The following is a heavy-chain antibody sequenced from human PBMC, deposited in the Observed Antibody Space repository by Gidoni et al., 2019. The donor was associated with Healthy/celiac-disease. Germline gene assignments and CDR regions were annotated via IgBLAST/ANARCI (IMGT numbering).Heavy chain of an antibody. J-gene: IGHJ3*02. CDR2: ISAYNGNT. CDR1: GYTFTSYG. CDR3: ARDVWVDTAMAHAFDI. D-gene: IGHD5-18*01. Sequence: QVQLVKSGAEVTKPGASVKVSCTASGYTFTSYGTSWVRQAPGQGLEWMGWISAYNGNTNYAQKLQGRVTMTTDTSTSTAYMELRRLRSDDTAVYYCARDVWVDTAMAHAFDIWGQGTMVTVSS. V-gene: IGHV1-18*04.